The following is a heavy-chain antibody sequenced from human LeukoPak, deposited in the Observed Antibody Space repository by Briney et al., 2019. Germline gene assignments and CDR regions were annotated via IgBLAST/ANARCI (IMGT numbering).Heavy chain of an antibody. Sequence: ASVKVSCKASGYTFIGYYMHWVRQAPGQGLEWMGWIKPNGGGTNYAQKFQGRVTMTRDTSISTVYMELSRLRSDDTAVYCCAKDRAVATIGGIDYWGQGTLVTVSS. V-gene: IGHV1-2*02. J-gene: IGHJ4*02. D-gene: IGHD5-12*01. CDR3: AKDRAVATIGGIDY. CDR1: GYTFIGYY. CDR2: IKPNGGGT.